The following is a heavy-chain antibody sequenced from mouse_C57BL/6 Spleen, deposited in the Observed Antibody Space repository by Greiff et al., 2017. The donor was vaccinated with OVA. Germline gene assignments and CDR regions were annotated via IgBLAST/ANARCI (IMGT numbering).Heavy chain of an antibody. Sequence: QVQLQQPGTELVKPGASVKLSCKASGYPFTSYWMHWVKQRPGQGLEWIGTINPCDGDTNYNEKFKSKATLTVAKSSSTAYMQLSSLTSEDSAVYYCARSFLSRNYYIDYWGQGTSVTVSS. V-gene: IGHV1-53*01. CDR2: INPCDGDT. CDR3: ARSFLSRNYYIDY. D-gene: IGHD2-5*01. CDR1: GYPFTSYW. J-gene: IGHJ4*01.